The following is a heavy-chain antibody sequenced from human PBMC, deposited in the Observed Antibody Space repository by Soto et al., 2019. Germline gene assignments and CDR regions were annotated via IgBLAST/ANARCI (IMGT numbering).Heavy chain of an antibody. J-gene: IGHJ6*02. CDR3: ARDRARHRLGGTYGCGIDV. CDR2: IIPIFPTP. V-gene: IGHV1-69*12. D-gene: IGHD4-17*01. CDR1: GGTFGNSA. Sequence: QVQLVQSGAEVKKPGSSVTVSCKASGGTFGNSAISWVRQAPGQGLEWMGGIIPIFPTPDYAQKFQGMDTITAGESTTTDYMEMRSLRSEDTALYNCARDRARHRLGGTYGCGIDVWGQGTTVTVSS.